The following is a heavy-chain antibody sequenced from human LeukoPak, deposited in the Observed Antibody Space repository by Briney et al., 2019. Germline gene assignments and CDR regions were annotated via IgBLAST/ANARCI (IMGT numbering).Heavy chain of an antibody. J-gene: IGHJ4*02. CDR1: GFTFSDYY. V-gene: IGHV3-11*01. D-gene: IGHD1-26*01. CDR3: ASNGGATRKWELPREVDY. CDR2: ISSSGSTI. Sequence: PGGSLRLSCAASGFTFSDYYMSWIRQAPGKGLEGVSYISSSGSTIYYADSVKGRLTISRDNAKNSLYLQMNSLRAEDTAVYYCASNGGATRKWELPREVDYWGQGTLVTVSS.